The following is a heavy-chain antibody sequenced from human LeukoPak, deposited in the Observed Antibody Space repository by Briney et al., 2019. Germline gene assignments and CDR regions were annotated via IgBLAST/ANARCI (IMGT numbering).Heavy chain of an antibody. J-gene: IGHJ5*02. V-gene: IGHV4-59*01. CDR2: IYYSGST. CDR3: ARGLIPFDP. CDR1: GGSISSYY. Sequence: PSETLSLTCTVSGGSISSYYWSWTRQPPGKGLEWIGYIYYSGSTNYNPSLKSRVTISVDTSKNQFSLKLSSVTAADTAVYYCARGLIPFDPWGQGTLVTVSS. D-gene: IGHD3-16*01.